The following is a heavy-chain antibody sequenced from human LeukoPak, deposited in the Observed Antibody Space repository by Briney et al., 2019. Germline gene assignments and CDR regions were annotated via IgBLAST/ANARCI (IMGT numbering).Heavy chain of an antibody. J-gene: IGHJ4*02. D-gene: IGHD5-18*01. Sequence: GTSLRLSCAASGFTFISYAIHWVRQAPGKGLEWVAVISFHGTDTFYADSVKGRFTISRDNSKSTLSLQMNSLRAEDTAIYYCATYRQVLLPFESWGQGTLVTVSS. CDR1: GFTFISYA. V-gene: IGHV3-30*04. CDR3: ATYRQVLLPFES. CDR2: ISFHGTDT.